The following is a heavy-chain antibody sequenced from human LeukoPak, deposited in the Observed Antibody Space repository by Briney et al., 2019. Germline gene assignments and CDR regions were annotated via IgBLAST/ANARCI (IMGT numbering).Heavy chain of an antibody. CDR1: GGSISSGGYY. D-gene: IGHD3-10*01. J-gene: IGHJ3*02. V-gene: IGHV4-31*03. Sequence: SQTLSLTCTVSGGSISSGGYYWTWIRQHPGKGLEWIGYIYYSGTTYYNPSLKSRVTISVDTSKNQFSLKLSSVTAADTAVYYCGREDRGGKRVRSIEVRGVIIRPPTIWGQGTMVTVSS. CDR3: GREDRGGKRVRSIEVRGVIIRPPTI. CDR2: IYYSGTT.